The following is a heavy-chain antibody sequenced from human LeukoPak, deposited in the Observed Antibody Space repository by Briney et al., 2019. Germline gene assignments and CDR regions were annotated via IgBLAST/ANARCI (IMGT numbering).Heavy chain of an antibody. D-gene: IGHD2-15*01. J-gene: IGHJ6*02. CDR1: GFTFSTYW. Sequence: GGSLRLSCAASGFTFSTYWMHWVRQASGKGLVWVSRINRDGSGTSYVDSVKGRFTISRDNSKNTLYLQMNSLRAEDTAVYYCAKDTCSGGSCYPDYYYYGMDVWGQGTTVTVSS. V-gene: IGHV3-74*01. CDR2: INRDGSGT. CDR3: AKDTCSGGSCYPDYYYYGMDV.